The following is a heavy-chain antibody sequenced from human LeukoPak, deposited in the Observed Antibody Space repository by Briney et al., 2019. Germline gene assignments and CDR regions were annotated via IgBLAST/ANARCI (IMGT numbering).Heavy chain of an antibody. CDR2: IYPGDSDT. V-gene: IGHV5-51*01. J-gene: IGHJ4*02. CDR1: GYSFTTYW. CDR3: ARRYDNEIGRLDF. Sequence: GESLKISCKGSGYSFTTYWIGWVRQTPEKGLEWMGIIYPGDSDTRYNPSFQGQVTISADKSMNTAYLQWSSLKASDTAIYFCARRYDNEIGRLDFWGQGTLVTVSS. D-gene: IGHD3-10*01.